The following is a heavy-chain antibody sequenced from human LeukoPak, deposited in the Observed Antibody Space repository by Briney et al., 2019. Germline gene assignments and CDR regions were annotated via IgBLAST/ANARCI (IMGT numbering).Heavy chain of an antibody. CDR1: GFTFSSYW. CDR2: IKQDGSEK. V-gene: IGHV3-7*01. Sequence: GGSLRLSCAASGFTFSSYWMSWVRQAPGKGLEWVANIKQDGSEKYYMDSVKGRFTISRDNAKNSLYLQMNSLRAEDTAVYYCARMIPTITMIVVVKTGYFQHWGQGTLVTVSS. J-gene: IGHJ1*01. D-gene: IGHD3-22*01. CDR3: ARMIPTITMIVVVKTGYFQH.